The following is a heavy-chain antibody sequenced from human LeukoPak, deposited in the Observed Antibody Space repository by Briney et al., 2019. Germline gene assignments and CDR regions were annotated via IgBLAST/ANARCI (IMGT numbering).Heavy chain of an antibody. Sequence: ASVKVSCKASGYTFTSFVMTWVRQAPGQGLEWMGWINTNTGNPTYAQGFTGRFVFSLDTSVSTAFLQISSLKAEDTAVYYCARLEGIISGSYCYYWGQGTLVTVSS. D-gene: IGHD1-26*01. CDR1: GYTFTSFV. CDR3: ARLEGIISGSYCYY. J-gene: IGHJ4*02. CDR2: INTNTGNP. V-gene: IGHV7-4-1*02.